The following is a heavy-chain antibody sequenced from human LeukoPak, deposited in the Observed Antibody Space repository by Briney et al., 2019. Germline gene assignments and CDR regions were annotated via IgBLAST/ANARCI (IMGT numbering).Heavy chain of an antibody. D-gene: IGHD3-22*01. CDR1: GFTFSSYS. CDR2: ISSSSSTI. Sequence: GGSLRLSYAASGFTFSSYSMNWVRQAPGKGLEWVSYISSSSSTIYYADSVKGRFTISRDNAKNPLYLQMNSLRAEDTAVYYCASQGYYDSSGQHWYFDLWGRGTLVTVSS. V-gene: IGHV3-48*04. J-gene: IGHJ2*01. CDR3: ASQGYYDSSGQHWYFDL.